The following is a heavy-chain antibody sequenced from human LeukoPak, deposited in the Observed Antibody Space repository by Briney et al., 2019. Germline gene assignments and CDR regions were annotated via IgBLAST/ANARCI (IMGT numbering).Heavy chain of an antibody. V-gene: IGHV4-39*01. D-gene: IGHD3-22*01. J-gene: IGHJ4*02. CDR2: INHSGST. Sequence: SETLSLTCTVSGGSISSSSHYWAWIRQPPGKGLEWIGEINHSGSTNYNPSLKSRVTISVDTSKNQFSLKLSSVTAADTAVYYCARQRAYYYDSSGYFRQRNYYFDYWGQGTLVTVSS. CDR1: GGSISSSSHY. CDR3: ARQRAYYYDSSGYFRQRNYYFDY.